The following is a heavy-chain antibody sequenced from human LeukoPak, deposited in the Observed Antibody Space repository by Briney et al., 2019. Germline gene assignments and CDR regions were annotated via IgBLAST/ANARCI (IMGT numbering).Heavy chain of an antibody. V-gene: IGHV4-4*07. J-gene: IGHJ5*02. CDR3: TRDTGTTGEVKFDP. Sequence: SETLSLTCTVSGNSFGDYYWSWIRRPAGEGLEWIGRIYTSGSTTYNPSLKSRVTMSVDTSKSQFSLNLMSVTAADTAVYYCTRDTGTTGEVKFDPWGQGTLVTVSS. CDR2: IYTSGST. D-gene: IGHD4-17*01. CDR1: GNSFGDYY.